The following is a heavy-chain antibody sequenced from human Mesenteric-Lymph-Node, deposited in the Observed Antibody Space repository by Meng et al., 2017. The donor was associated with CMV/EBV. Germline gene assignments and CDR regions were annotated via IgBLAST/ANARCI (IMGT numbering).Heavy chain of an antibody. D-gene: IGHD3-10*01. V-gene: IGHV3-21*01. Sequence: GGSLRLSCAASGFSFDTYTMNWVRQAPGKGLEWVSSISSSSSYIYYADSVKGRFTISRDNAKNSLYLQMNSLRAEDTAVYYCARVRVNYYGSGSAYYYGMDVWGQGTTVTVSS. CDR1: GFSFDTYT. J-gene: IGHJ6*02. CDR3: ARVRVNYYGSGSAYYYGMDV. CDR2: ISSSSSYI.